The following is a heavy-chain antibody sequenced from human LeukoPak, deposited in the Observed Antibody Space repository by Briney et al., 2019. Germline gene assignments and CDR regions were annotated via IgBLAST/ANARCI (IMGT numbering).Heavy chain of an antibody. V-gene: IGHV1-2*02. CDR2: IYPNSGGT. CDR1: GYTFTGYY. Sequence: ASVKVSCKASGYTFTGYYIHWVRQAPGQGLEWMGWIYPNSGGTNYAQKIQGRITMTRDTTISTAYMVLRGLRSDDTGMYYCARLRSHGDDGFDIWVQGTKVTV. CDR3: ARLRSHGDDGFDI. D-gene: IGHD3-10*01. J-gene: IGHJ3*02.